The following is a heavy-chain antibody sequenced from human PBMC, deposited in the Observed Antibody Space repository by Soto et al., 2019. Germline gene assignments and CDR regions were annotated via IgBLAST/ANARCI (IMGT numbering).Heavy chain of an antibody. CDR2: ISGYNGNT. J-gene: IGHJ4*02. CDR3: ARDSPPPRE. V-gene: IGHV1-18*01. Sequence: ASVKVSCKSSGYTFSMSGISWVRQAPGQGLEWMGWISGYNGNTNYEQKFQDRVTMTTDPTTNTAYMELRSLRSDDTAVYYCARDSPPPREWGQGTLVTVSS. CDR1: GYTFSMSG.